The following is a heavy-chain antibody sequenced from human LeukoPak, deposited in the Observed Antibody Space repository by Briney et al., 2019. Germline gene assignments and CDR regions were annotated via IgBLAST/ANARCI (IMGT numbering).Heavy chain of an antibody. Sequence: PGGSLRLSCAASGFTFSSYAMNWVRQAPGKGLEWVSDISGSGGSTHYADSVKGRFTISRENSQNTLYLQMSGLRAEDTAVYYCAKDGYGVLDYWGQGTLVTVSS. J-gene: IGHJ4*02. CDR1: GFTFSSYA. CDR2: ISGSGGST. CDR3: AKDGYGVLDY. D-gene: IGHD4-17*01. V-gene: IGHV3-23*01.